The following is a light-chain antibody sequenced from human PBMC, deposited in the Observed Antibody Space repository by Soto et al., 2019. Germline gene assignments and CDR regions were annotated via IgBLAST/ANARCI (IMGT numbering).Light chain of an antibody. Sequence: PGERVTLSCRASQSVGSSYLAWYQQRPGQAPRLLIFGASYRATGIPDRFSGSGSGTDFTLTISRLEPEDFAVYYCQQYSSSPPEFTFGPGTKVDIK. CDR2: GAS. CDR3: QQYSSSPPEFT. J-gene: IGKJ3*01. CDR1: QSVGSSY. V-gene: IGKV3-20*01.